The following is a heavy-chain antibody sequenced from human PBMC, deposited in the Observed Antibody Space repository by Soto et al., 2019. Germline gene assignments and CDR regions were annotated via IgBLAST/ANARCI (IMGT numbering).Heavy chain of an antibody. CDR1: GFSFSTSA. J-gene: IGHJ4*02. D-gene: IGHD2-8*01. CDR2: LWSDGINE. CDR3: ARGGRGQGVYVIDY. Sequence: GGSLRLSCAASGFSFSTSAMHWFRQAPGKGPEWVAVLWSDGINEYYADSVKGRFIVSRDNSKNALYLQMSSLRAEDTAMYYCARGGRGQGVYVIDYWGQGTPVTVSS. V-gene: IGHV3-33*01.